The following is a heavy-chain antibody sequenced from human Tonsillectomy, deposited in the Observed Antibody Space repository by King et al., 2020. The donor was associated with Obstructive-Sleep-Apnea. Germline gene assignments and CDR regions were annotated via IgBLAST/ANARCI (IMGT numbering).Heavy chain of an antibody. D-gene: IGHD2-21*02. V-gene: IGHV3-30*02. J-gene: IGHJ4*02. CDR1: GFPFINYG. CDR3: AKLPPGKLPYCGGDCYLFDY. CDR2: IRYDGSNK. Sequence: VQLVESGGGVVPPGGSLRLSCAASGFPFINYGMHWVRQAPGKGLEWVASIRYDGSNKYYADSVNGRFTISRDNSKNTLYLQMNSLRAEDTAVYYCAKLPPGKLPYCGGDCYLFDYWGQGTLVTVSS.